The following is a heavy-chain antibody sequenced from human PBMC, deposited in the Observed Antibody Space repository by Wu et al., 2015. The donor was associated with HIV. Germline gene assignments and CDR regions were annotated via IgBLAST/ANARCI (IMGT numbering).Heavy chain of an antibody. J-gene: IGHJ4*01. CDR2: INPNSGDT. CDR1: GYTFTTSD. Sequence: QVQLVQSGAEVKKPGASVKVSCKASGYTFTTSDIHWVRQASGQGLEWMGWINPNSGDTNYAQKFQGRVAMTRDTSISTVYMEVRRLKSDDTAIFYCATSIAGAAWGQGTLVTVSS. D-gene: IGHD6-6*01. CDR3: ATSIAGAA. V-gene: IGHV1-2*02.